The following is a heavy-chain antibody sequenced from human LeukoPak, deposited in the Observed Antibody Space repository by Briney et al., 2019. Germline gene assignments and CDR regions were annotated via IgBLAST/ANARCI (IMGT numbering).Heavy chain of an antibody. CDR3: VRDWDHYDFDS. Sequence: GGSLRLSCAASGFTFGNYWIHWVRQAPGKGLVWVSRINPAGNYANYADSVKGRFTISRDNAKNTVYLQMNSLRAEDTALFYCVRDWDHYDFDSWGQGTLVTVSS. CDR1: GFTFGNYW. CDR2: INPAGNYA. D-gene: IGHD3-3*01. V-gene: IGHV3-74*01. J-gene: IGHJ5*01.